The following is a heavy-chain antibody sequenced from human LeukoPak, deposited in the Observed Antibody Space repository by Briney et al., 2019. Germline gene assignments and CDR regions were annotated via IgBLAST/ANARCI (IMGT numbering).Heavy chain of an antibody. D-gene: IGHD6-6*01. CDR1: GDSIFTNNVA. Sequence: SQTLSLTCAISGDSIFTNNVAWNWIRQSPSRGLGWLGRTYYRSKWSFDYAVSVKSRITINADTSKNQFSLQLSSVTPEDTAVYYCARGKYTSFDNWGQGTLVTVSS. J-gene: IGHJ4*02. V-gene: IGHV6-1*01. CDR2: TYYRSKWSF. CDR3: ARGKYTSFDN.